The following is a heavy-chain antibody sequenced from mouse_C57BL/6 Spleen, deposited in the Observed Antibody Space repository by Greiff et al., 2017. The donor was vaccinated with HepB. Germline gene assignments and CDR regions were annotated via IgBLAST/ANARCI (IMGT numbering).Heavy chain of an antibody. D-gene: IGHD4-1*01. CDR2: INPSSGYM. Sequence: QVHVKQSGAELAKPGASVKLSCKASGYTFTSYWMHWVKQRPGQGLEWIGYINPSSGYMKYNQKFKDKATLTADKSSSTAYMQLSSLTYEDSAVYYCARDGINWDEDYWGQGTTLTVSS. V-gene: IGHV1-7*01. CDR3: ARDGINWDEDY. CDR1: GYTFTSYW. J-gene: IGHJ2*01.